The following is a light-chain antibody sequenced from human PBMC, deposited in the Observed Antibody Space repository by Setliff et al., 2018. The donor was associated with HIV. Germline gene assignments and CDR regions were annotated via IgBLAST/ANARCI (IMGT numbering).Light chain of an antibody. CDR3: SSYTNTPLYV. Sequence: HSVLTQPASVSGSPGQSITISCTGTSSDVGGYNFVSWYQQHPGKAPKLMIYDVSNRPSGVSNRFSGSKSGNTASLTISGLQAEDEADYYCSSYTNTPLYVFGTGTKVTVL. V-gene: IGLV2-14*03. J-gene: IGLJ1*01. CDR2: DVS. CDR1: SSDVGGYNF.